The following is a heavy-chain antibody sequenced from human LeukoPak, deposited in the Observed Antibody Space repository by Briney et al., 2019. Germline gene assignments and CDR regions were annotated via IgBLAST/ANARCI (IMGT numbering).Heavy chain of an antibody. CDR2: INPNSGGT. CDR1: AYTFTDYY. D-gene: IGHD4-17*01. V-gene: IGHV1-2*02. Sequence: GASVKVSCKASAYTFTDYYMHWVRQAPGQGLEWMGWINPNSGGTNYAQKFQGRVTMTRDTSISTAYMELSRLRSDDTGVYYCARGTATTSHPTDWIDPWGQGTLVTVSS. CDR3: ARGTATTSHPTDWIDP. J-gene: IGHJ5*02.